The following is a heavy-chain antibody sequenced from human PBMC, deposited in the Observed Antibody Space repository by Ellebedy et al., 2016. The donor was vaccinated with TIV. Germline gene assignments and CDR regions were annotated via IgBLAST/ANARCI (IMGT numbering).Heavy chain of an antibody. CDR3: ARDAYCGGDCRMGGWFDP. V-gene: IGHV4-31*03. Sequence: MPSETLSLTCTVSGGSISSGGYYWSWIRQHAGKGLEWIGYIYYSGSTYYNPSLKSRVTISVDTSKNQFSLKLSSVTAADTAVYYCARDAYCGGDCRMGGWFDPWGQGTLVTVSS. D-gene: IGHD2-21*02. J-gene: IGHJ5*02. CDR2: IYYSGST. CDR1: GGSISSGGYY.